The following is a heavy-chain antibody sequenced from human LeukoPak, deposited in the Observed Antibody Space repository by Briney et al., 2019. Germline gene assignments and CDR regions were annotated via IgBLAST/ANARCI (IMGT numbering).Heavy chain of an antibody. CDR2: IIPIFGTA. CDR1: GGTFSSYA. Sequence: SVKVSCKASGGTFSSYAISWVRQAPGQGLEWMGGIIPIFGTANYAQKFQGRVTMTEDTSTDTAYMELSSLRSEDTAVYYCATVQRTWYFDLWGRGTLVTVSS. D-gene: IGHD4-11*01. CDR3: ATVQRTWYFDL. J-gene: IGHJ2*01. V-gene: IGHV1-69*06.